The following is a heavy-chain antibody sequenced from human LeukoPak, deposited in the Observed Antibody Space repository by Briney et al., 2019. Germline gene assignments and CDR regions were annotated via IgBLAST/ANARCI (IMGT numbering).Heavy chain of an antibody. J-gene: IGHJ6*03. CDR2: IYNSGST. D-gene: IGHD2-2*01. CDR1: GGSISSNNW. V-gene: IGHV4-4*02. Sequence: SETLSLTCAVSGGSISSNNWWSWVRQPPGKGLEWIGEIYNSGSTNYNPSLKSRVTISVDTSKNQFSLKLSSVTAADTAAYYCASVRKGYCSSTSCYAKGYYYYYMDVWGKGTTVTISS. CDR3: ASVRKGYCSSTSCYAKGYYYYYMDV.